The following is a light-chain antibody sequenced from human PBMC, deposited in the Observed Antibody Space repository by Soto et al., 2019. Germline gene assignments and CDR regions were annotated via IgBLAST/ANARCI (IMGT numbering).Light chain of an antibody. CDR3: QQSYSPPPIT. J-gene: IGKJ5*01. Sequence: DIQMTQSPSTLSASVGERFTITCRASQSVSNWLAWYQQKPGKAPKLLIYDVSSLESGVPSRFSGSGSGTEFTLTISSLQPEDFATYYCQQSYSPPPITFGQGTRLENK. V-gene: IGKV1-5*01. CDR1: QSVSNW. CDR2: DVS.